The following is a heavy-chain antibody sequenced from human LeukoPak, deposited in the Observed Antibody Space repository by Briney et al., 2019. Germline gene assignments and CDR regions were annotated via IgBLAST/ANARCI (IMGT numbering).Heavy chain of an antibody. CDR3: ARAGVGAARNDY. CDR1: GGSISSGGYS. D-gene: IGHD6-6*01. J-gene: IGHJ4*02. CDR2: IYHSGST. Sequence: SETPSLTCAVSGGSISSGGYSWSWIRQPPGKGLEWIGYIYHSGSTYYNPSLKSRVTISVDTSKNQFSLKLSSVTAADTAVYYCARAGVGAARNDYWGQGTLVTVSS. V-gene: IGHV4-30-2*01.